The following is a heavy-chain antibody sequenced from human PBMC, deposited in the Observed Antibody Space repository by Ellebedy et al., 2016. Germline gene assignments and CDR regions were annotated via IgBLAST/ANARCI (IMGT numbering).Heavy chain of an antibody. CDR3: TRTVQLAFYMNV. Sequence: SETLSLTCSVSGTSLIDYHWSWIRQSPRKGLEWIGNVYHTGSTIYNPSLQSRVTISVETSKNQFSLKPSPVTAADPAVYYCTRTVQLAFYMNVWGRGTSVTVSS. CDR2: VYHTGST. D-gene: IGHD5-24*01. CDR1: GTSLIDYH. V-gene: IGHV4-59*08. J-gene: IGHJ6*03.